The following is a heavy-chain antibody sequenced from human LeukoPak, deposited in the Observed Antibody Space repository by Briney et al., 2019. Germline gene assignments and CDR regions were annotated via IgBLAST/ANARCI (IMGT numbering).Heavy chain of an antibody. J-gene: IGHJ5*02. CDR3: ASAGYCSSTSCFRFP. Sequence: GGSLRLSCAASGFTFSSYSMNWVRQAPGKGLEWVSYISSSSSTIYYADSVKGRFTISRDNAKNPLYLQMNSLRAEDTAVYYCASAGYCSSTSCFRFPWGQGTLVTVSS. V-gene: IGHV3-48*01. CDR2: ISSSSSTI. CDR1: GFTFSSYS. D-gene: IGHD2-2*01.